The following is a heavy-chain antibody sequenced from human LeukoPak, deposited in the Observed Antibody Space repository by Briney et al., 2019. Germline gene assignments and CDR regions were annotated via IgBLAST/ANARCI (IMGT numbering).Heavy chain of an antibody. CDR3: ARESRWFGELLSNYFES. CDR2: VYHSGRT. Sequence: SETLSLTCTVSGGSISSSHYWGWIRQPPGKGLEWIGSVYHSGRTYYNPSLKSRVTISVDTSKKQFSLRLSSVTAADTAVYFCARESRWFGELLSNYFESWGQGTLVTVSS. D-gene: IGHD3-10*01. V-gene: IGHV4-39*02. J-gene: IGHJ4*02. CDR1: GGSISSSHY.